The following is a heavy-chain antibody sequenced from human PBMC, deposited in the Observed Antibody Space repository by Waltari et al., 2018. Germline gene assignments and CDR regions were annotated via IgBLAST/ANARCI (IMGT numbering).Heavy chain of an antibody. Sequence: EVQLVESGGGLVQPGGSLKLSCAASGFIFSDSAIHWVRQASGKGLEWVGRSRTNANNYATSYGASVKGRFTISRDDSRNTAYLQMNSLKIDDTAVYFCSRHDPLDFWGQGTLVTVSS. CDR2: SRTNANNYAT. J-gene: IGHJ4*02. CDR3: SRHDPLDF. CDR1: GFIFSDSA. V-gene: IGHV3-73*01.